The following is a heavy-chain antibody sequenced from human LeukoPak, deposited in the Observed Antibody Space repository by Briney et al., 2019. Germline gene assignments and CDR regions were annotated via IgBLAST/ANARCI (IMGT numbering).Heavy chain of an antibody. V-gene: IGHV6-1*01. D-gene: IGHD6-13*01. CDR2: TYYRSKWYN. Sequence: SQTLSLTCAISGDSVSSNSAAWNWIRQSPSRGLEWLGRTYYRSKWYNDYAVSVKSRITVNPDTSKNQFSLQLNSVTPEDTAVYYCARGPRIAAAGNSGFTPWGQGTLVTVSS. CDR1: GDSVSSNSAA. J-gene: IGHJ5*02. CDR3: ARGPRIAAAGNSGFTP.